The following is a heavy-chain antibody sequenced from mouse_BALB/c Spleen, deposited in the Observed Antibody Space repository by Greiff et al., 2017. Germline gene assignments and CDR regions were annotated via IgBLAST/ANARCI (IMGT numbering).Heavy chain of an antibody. Sequence: EVQRVESGPELVKPGASVKMSCKASGYTFTSYWMHWVKQRPGQGLEWIGAIYPGNSDTSYNQKFKGKAKLTAVTSTSTAYMELSSLTNEDSAVYYCTRIPTYYDYDGTSPDYWGQGTTLTVSS. J-gene: IGHJ2*01. CDR3: TRIPTYYDYDGTSPDY. CDR2: IYPGNSDT. V-gene: IGHV1-5*01. CDR1: GYTFTSYW. D-gene: IGHD2-4*01.